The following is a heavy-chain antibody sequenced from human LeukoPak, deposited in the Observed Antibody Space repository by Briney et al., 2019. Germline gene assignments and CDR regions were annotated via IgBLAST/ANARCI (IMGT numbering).Heavy chain of an antibody. V-gene: IGHV4-38-2*02. CDR3: AQDRFSFVH. CDR2: IYHSGST. Sequence: SETLSLTCTVSGYSISSGYYWGWIRQPPGKGLEWIGSIYHSGSTYYNPSLKSRVTISVDTSKNQFSLKLSSVTAADTAVYYCAQDRFSFVHWGQGTLVTASS. CDR1: GYSISSGYY. D-gene: IGHD2-2*01. J-gene: IGHJ1*01.